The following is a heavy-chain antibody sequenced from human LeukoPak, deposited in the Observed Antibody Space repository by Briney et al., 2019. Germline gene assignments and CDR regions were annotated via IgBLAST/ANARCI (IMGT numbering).Heavy chain of an antibody. CDR2: ISWNSDTI. Sequence: GGSLRLSCAVSGFTFDDYAMHWVRQVPGKGPEWVSGISWNSDTIGYGDSVKGRFTTSRDNAKNSLYLQMNSLRAEDTALYYCATNGGGDSGYGNFDYWGQGTLVTVSS. CDR1: GFTFDDYA. CDR3: ATNGGGDSGYGNFDY. D-gene: IGHD5-12*01. J-gene: IGHJ4*02. V-gene: IGHV3-9*01.